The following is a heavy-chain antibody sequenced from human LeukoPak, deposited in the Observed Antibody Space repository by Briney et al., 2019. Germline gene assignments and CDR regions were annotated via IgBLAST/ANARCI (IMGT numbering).Heavy chain of an antibody. CDR1: GFTFSSYG. CDR2: IWYDGSNK. V-gene: IGHV3-33*01. J-gene: IGHJ4*02. D-gene: IGHD3-22*01. CDR3: ARRGYSSGYYYFDY. Sequence: PGRSLRLSCAASGFTFSSYGMHWVRQTPGKGPEWVAVIWYDGSNKYYADSVKGRFTISRDNSKNTLYLQMNSLRAEDTAVYYCARRGYSSGYYYFDYWGQGTLVTVSS.